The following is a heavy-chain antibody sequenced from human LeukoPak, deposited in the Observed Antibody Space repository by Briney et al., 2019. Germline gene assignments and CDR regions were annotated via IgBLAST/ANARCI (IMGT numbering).Heavy chain of an antibody. V-gene: IGHV1-8*01. CDR3: ARQGHYSSSKAFDM. CDR2: MNPNSGKT. D-gene: IGHD6-6*01. CDR1: GYTFTSYD. J-gene: IGHJ3*02. Sequence: ASVKVSCKASGYTFTSYDINWVRQATGLGLEWMGWMNPNSGKTGYAQKFQGRVSMTRNTSISTAYMELSSLRSEDTAVYYCARQGHYSSSKAFDMWGQGTMVTVSS.